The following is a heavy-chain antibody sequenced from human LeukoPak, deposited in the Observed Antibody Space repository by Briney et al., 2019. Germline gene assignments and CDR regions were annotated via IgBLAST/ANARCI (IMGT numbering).Heavy chain of an antibody. CDR3: ARFSVDEDAFDI. Sequence: ASVKVSCKASGYTFTSYYMHWVRQAPGQGLEWMGIINPSGGSTSYAQKFQGRVTMTRDTSTSTVYMELSSLRSEDTAVYYCARFSVDEDAFDIWGQGTMVTISS. J-gene: IGHJ3*02. V-gene: IGHV1-46*01. CDR2: INPSGGST. D-gene: IGHD3-9*01. CDR1: GYTFTSYY.